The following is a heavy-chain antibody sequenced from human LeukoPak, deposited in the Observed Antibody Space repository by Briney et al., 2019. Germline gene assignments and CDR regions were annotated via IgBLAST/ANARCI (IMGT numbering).Heavy chain of an antibody. CDR2: IYHSGST. Sequence: PSETLSLTCAVSVGSLCSGGYSWSWIRQPPGKGLEWIGYIYHSGSTYYNPSLKSRVTISVDRSKNQFSLKLSSVTAADTAVYYCARRETMVRGVIITGAATDIWSQGTMVTVSS. CDR1: VGSLCSGGYS. D-gene: IGHD3-10*01. CDR3: ARRETMVRGVIITGAATDI. V-gene: IGHV4-30-2*01. J-gene: IGHJ3*02.